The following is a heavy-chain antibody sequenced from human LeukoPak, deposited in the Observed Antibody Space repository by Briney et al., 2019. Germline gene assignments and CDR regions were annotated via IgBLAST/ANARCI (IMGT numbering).Heavy chain of an antibody. J-gene: IGHJ4*02. CDR3: AGYSGYDAAPFDY. CDR2: ISSSSSYI. CDR1: GFTFSSYS. Sequence: GGSLRLPCAASGFTFSSYSMNWVRQAPGKGLEWVSSISSSSSYIYYADSVKGRFTISRDNAKNSLYLQMNSLRAEDTAVYYCAGYSGYDAAPFDYWGQGTLVTVSS. V-gene: IGHV3-21*01. D-gene: IGHD5-12*01.